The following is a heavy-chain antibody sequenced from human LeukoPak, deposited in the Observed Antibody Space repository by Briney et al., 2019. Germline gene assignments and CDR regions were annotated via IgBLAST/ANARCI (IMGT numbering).Heavy chain of an antibody. CDR1: GYTFTGYY. CDR2: MNPNSGDT. J-gene: IGHJ4*02. D-gene: IGHD6-19*01. V-gene: IGHV1-2*02. CDR3: ARGTAVAGHDF. Sequence: ASVKVSCKASGYTFTGYYIHWVRQPPGQGLEWMGWMNPNSGDTHYAQNFQGRVTLTGDTSIDTAYMEVSSLTSDDTAVYYCARGTAVAGHDFWGQGTLVTVSS.